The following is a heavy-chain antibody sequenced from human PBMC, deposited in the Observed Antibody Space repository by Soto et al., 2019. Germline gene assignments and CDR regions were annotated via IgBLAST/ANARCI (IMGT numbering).Heavy chain of an antibody. CDR1: GGTFSSYA. J-gene: IGHJ5*02. Sequence: SVKVSCKASGGTFSSYAISWVRQAPGQGLEWMGGIIPIFGTANYAQKFQGRVTITADESTSTAYMELSSLRSEDTAVYYCASDRSNVLVGSVVVHWFDPWGQGTLVTVPQ. CDR2: IIPIFGTA. D-gene: IGHD3-10*02. V-gene: IGHV1-69*13. CDR3: ASDRSNVLVGSVVVHWFDP.